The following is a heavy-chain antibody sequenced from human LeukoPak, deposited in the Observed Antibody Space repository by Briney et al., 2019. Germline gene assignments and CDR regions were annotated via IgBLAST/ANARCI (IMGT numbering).Heavy chain of an antibody. CDR3: ARGAKAAAGTGGFDY. V-gene: IGHV1-69*05. CDR2: IIPIFGTA. J-gene: IGHJ4*02. D-gene: IGHD6-13*01. Sequence: SVKVSCKASGYTFTSYAISWVRQAPGQGLEWMGGIIPIFGTANYAQKFQGRVTITTDESTSTAYMELSSLRSEDTAVYYCARGAKAAAGTGGFDYWGQGTLVTVSS. CDR1: GYTFTSYA.